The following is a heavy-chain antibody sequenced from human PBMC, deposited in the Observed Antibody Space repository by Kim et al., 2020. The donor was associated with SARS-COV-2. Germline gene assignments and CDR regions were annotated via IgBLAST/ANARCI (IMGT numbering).Heavy chain of an antibody. Sequence: GGSLRLSCAASGFTFSSYAMSWVRQAPGKGLEWVSAISGSGGSTYYADSVKGRFTISRDNSKNTLYLQMNSLRAEDTAVYYCAKAWDIVVVVAATQSDYYGMDVWGQGTTVTVSS. CDR1: GFTFSSYA. J-gene: IGHJ6*02. CDR3: AKAWDIVVVVAATQSDYYGMDV. V-gene: IGHV3-23*01. CDR2: ISGSGGST. D-gene: IGHD2-15*01.